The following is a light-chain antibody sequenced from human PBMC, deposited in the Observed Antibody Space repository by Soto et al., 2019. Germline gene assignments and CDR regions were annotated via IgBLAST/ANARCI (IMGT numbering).Light chain of an antibody. V-gene: IGLV2-14*01. Sequence: QSALTQPASVSGSPGQSITISCTGSSSDVGGYHYVSWYQQYPDEAPKLVISEVSNRPSGVSNRFSGSKSGNTASLTISGLQAEDEADYYCCSYTSSTTPLFGGGTKVTVL. CDR1: SSDVGGYHY. CDR3: CSYTSSTTPL. CDR2: EVS. J-gene: IGLJ2*01.